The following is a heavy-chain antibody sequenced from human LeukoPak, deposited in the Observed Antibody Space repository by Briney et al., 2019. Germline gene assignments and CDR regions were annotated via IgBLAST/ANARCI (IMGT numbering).Heavy chain of an antibody. J-gene: IGHJ3*02. CDR1: GFTFSDYY. Sequence: GGSLRLSCAASGFTFSDYYMSWMRQAPGKGLEWVAYISSSGSTIYYADSVKGRFTISRDNAKNSLYLQMNSLRAEDTAVYYCARDEAYYYGSGSYLIWGQGTMVTVSS. V-gene: IGHV3-11*01. CDR3: ARDEAYYYGSGSYLI. D-gene: IGHD3-10*01. CDR2: ISSSGSTI.